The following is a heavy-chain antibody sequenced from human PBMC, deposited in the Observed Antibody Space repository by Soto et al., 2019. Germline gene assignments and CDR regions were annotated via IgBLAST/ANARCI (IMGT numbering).Heavy chain of an antibody. V-gene: IGHV3-21*01. D-gene: IGHD2-15*01. CDR2: ISSSSTYI. CDR3: ARGLKKFVASWFDP. Sequence: GGSLRLSCAASGFTFSSHGMNWVRQAPGKGLEWVASISSSSTYIYYADSVKGRFTLSRDNAQNSLSLQMNNLRVDDTALYYCARGLKKFVASWFDPWGQGTLVTVSS. CDR1: GFTFSSHG. J-gene: IGHJ5*02.